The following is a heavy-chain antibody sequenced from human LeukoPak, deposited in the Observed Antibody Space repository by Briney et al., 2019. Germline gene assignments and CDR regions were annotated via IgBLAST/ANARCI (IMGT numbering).Heavy chain of an antibody. D-gene: IGHD3-3*01. CDR2: INPNSGGT. J-gene: IGHJ4*02. Sequence: EASVKVSCKASGYTFTGYYMHWVRQAPGQGLEWMGWINPNSGGTNYAQKFQGRVTMTRDTSISTAYMELSRLRSDDTAVFYCASADYYDFWSGPFDYWGQGTLVTVSS. V-gene: IGHV1-2*02. CDR3: ASADYYDFWSGPFDY. CDR1: GYTFTGYY.